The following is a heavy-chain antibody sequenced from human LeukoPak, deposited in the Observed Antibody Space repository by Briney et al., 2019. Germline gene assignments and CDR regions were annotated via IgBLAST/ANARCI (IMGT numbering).Heavy chain of an antibody. CDR2: ISGSGGST. J-gene: IGHJ4*02. V-gene: IGHV3-23*01. Sequence: GGSLRLSCAASGFTFSSYAMSWVRQAPGKGLEWVSAISGSGGSTYYADSVKGRFTISRDNSKNTLYLQMNSLRAEDTAVYYCAKAEYYYDSSGYYLNFDYWGQGTLVTVSS. D-gene: IGHD3-22*01. CDR3: AKAEYYYDSSGYYLNFDY. CDR1: GFTFSSYA.